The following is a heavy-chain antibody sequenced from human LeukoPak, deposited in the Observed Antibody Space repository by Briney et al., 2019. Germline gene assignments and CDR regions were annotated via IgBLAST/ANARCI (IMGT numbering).Heavy chain of an antibody. D-gene: IGHD5-12*01. Sequence: ASVQVSCKAAGYAFTGSYIHWVRQAPGQGLEWMGWINPNNGFTAYAQNFQGRVTMTRDTSISTAYMDLSRLTSDDTAVYYCAREGGYSGYDHGYFDYWGQGTLVTVSS. CDR3: AREGGYSGYDHGYFDY. V-gene: IGHV1-2*02. CDR2: INPNNGFT. J-gene: IGHJ4*02. CDR1: GYAFTGSY.